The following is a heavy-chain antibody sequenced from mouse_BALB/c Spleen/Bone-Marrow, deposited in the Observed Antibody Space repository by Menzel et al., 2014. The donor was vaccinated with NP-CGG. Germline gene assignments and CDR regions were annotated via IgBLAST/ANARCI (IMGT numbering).Heavy chain of an antibody. Sequence: EVQLVESGPGLVKPFQSLSLPCTVTGYSITSDYAWNWIRQFPGNKLEWMGYISYSGSTSYNPSLKSRISITRDTSKNQFFLQLNSVTTEDTATYYCAYGYDLAWFAYWGQGTLVTVSA. CDR1: GYSITSDYA. CDR2: ISYSGST. J-gene: IGHJ3*01. V-gene: IGHV3-2*02. CDR3: AYGYDLAWFAY. D-gene: IGHD2-2*01.